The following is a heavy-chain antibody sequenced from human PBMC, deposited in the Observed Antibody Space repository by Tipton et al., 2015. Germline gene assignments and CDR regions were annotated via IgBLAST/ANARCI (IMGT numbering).Heavy chain of an antibody. D-gene: IGHD3-10*01. J-gene: IGHJ4*02. CDR1: GFIFSSYG. V-gene: IGHV3-33*01. Sequence: RSLRLSCAASGFIFSSYGMHWVRQAPGKGLEWVAVIWYDGTDKYYADSVKGRFTISRDNSKNMLHLQMNSLRAEDTAVYYCVRDEGSGSLFDYWGQGTLVTVSS. CDR3: VRDEGSGSLFDY. CDR2: IWYDGTDK.